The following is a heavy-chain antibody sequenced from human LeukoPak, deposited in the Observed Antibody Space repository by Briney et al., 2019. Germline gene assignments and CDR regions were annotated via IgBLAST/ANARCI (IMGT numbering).Heavy chain of an antibody. D-gene: IGHD5-18*01. Sequence: PSETLSLTCTVSGASISSGDFHWNWIRQPPGKGLEWIGYIYYSGSTDYNPSLKSRVTISVDTSKNQFSLKLSSVTAADTAVYYCARQSRRGNNYGSFDYWGQGTLVTVSS. V-gene: IGHV4-30-4*01. CDR1: GASISSGDFH. J-gene: IGHJ4*02. CDR3: ARQSRRGNNYGSFDY. CDR2: IYYSGST.